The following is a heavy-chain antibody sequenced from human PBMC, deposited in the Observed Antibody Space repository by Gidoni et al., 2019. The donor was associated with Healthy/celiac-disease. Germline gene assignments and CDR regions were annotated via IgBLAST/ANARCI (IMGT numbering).Heavy chain of an antibody. CDR3: AKDARWLQLRRSYYYYGMDV. Sequence: QVQLVESGGGVVQPGGSLRLSCAASGFTFSSYGMHWVRQAPGKGLEWVAFIRYDGSNKYYADSVKGRFTISRDNSKNTLYLQMNSLRAEDTAVYYCAKDARWLQLRRSYYYYGMDVWGQGTTVTVSS. V-gene: IGHV3-30*02. CDR2: IRYDGSNK. CDR1: GFTFSSYG. J-gene: IGHJ6*02. D-gene: IGHD5-12*01.